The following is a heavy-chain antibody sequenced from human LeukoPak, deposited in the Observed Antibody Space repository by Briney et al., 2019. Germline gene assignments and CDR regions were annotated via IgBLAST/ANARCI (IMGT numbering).Heavy chain of an antibody. CDR3: ARGSHGSGSPSPYYYYMDV. Sequence: ASVTVSCKTSGYTFTSFDINWVRPATGQGREWVGWMNPNSGNTGYAQRFQGRVSMTSNTPVSTAYMELSSLTSEDTAVYYCARGSHGSGSPSPYYYYMDVWGKGTTVTVPS. CDR2: MNPNSGNT. CDR1: GYTFTSFD. J-gene: IGHJ6*03. D-gene: IGHD3-10*01. V-gene: IGHV1-8*01.